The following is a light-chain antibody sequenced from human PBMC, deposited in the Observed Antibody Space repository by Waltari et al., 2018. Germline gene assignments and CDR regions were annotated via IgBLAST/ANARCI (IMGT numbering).Light chain of an antibody. V-gene: IGKV1-33*01. J-gene: IGKJ4*01. CDR2: DAS. Sequence: DIQLTQSPSSLPESVGAGATTTCQASQDISNYLNWYQQKPGKAPKLLIYDASNLETGVPSRFSGSGSGTDFTFTISSLQPEDIATYYCQQYDNLLLTFGGGTKVEIK. CDR1: QDISNY. CDR3: QQYDNLLLT.